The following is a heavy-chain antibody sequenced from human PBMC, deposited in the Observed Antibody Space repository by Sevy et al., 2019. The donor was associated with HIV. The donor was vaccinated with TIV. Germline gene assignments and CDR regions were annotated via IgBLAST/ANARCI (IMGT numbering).Heavy chain of an antibody. V-gene: IGHV3-23*01. CDR2: ISGSGGST. D-gene: IGHD4-4*01. J-gene: IGHJ6*02. Sequence: GGSLRLSCAASGFTFSSYAMSWVRQAPGKGLEWVSAISGSGGSTYYADSVKGRFTISRDNPKNKLYLQMNSLRAEDTAVYYCAKTLDYSNSGGYYYGMDVWGQGTTVTVSS. CDR3: AKTLDYSNSGGYYYGMDV. CDR1: GFTFSSYA.